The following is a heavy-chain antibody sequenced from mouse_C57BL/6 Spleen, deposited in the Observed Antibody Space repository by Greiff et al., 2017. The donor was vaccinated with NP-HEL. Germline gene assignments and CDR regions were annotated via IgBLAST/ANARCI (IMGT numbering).Heavy chain of an antibody. V-gene: IGHV1-53*01. D-gene: IGHD1-1*01. CDR2: INPSNGGT. Sequence: QVQLQQPGTELVKPGASVKLSCKASGYTFTSYWMHWVKQRPGQGLEWIGNINPSNGGTNYNEKFKSKATLTVDKSSSTAYMQLSRLTSEDSAVYYCARWPTHYCGSSYFDYWGQGTTLTVSS. CDR1: GYTFTSYW. J-gene: IGHJ2*01. CDR3: ARWPTHYCGSSYFDY.